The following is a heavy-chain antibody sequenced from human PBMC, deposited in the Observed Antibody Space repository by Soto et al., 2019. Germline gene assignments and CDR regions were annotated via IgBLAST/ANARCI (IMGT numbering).Heavy chain of an antibody. J-gene: IGHJ3*02. D-gene: IGHD2-8*02. Sequence: GGPLRLSCAASGFICSSYDMSWVRQAPGKGLEWVSTILVSGSTHYEDSVKGRFTISRDGSKNTLYLQMNSLTAGDTAVYYCAKATATGGGAFDICGQGTMVTVSS. V-gene: IGHV3-23*01. CDR2: ILVSGST. CDR3: AKATATGGGAFDI. CDR1: GFICSSYD.